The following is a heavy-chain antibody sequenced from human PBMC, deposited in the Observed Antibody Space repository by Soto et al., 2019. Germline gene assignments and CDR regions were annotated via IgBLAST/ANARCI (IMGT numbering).Heavy chain of an antibody. Sequence: GGSLRLSCAASGFTFSSYGMHWVRQAPGKGLEWVAVIWYDGSNKYYADSVKGRFTISRDNSKNTLYLQMNSLRAEDTAVYYCAKGSDYYGSGSYPPPYGMDVWGQGATVTVSS. CDR3: AKGSDYYGSGSYPPPYGMDV. CDR1: GFTFSSYG. D-gene: IGHD3-10*01. V-gene: IGHV3-33*06. J-gene: IGHJ6*02. CDR2: IWYDGSNK.